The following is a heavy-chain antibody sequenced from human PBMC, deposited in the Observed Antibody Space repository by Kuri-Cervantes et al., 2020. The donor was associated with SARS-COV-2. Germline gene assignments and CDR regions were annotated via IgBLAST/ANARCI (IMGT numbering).Heavy chain of an antibody. Sequence: GESLKISCAASGFTFSSYEMNWVRQAPGKGLEWVSYISSSGSTIYYADSVKGRFTISRDNAKNSLYLQMNSLRAEDTAVYYCARELLAAAGPHAFDIWGQGTMVTVSS. CDR3: ARELLAAAGPHAFDI. CDR2: ISSSGSTI. V-gene: IGHV3-48*03. D-gene: IGHD6-13*01. CDR1: GFTFSSYE. J-gene: IGHJ3*02.